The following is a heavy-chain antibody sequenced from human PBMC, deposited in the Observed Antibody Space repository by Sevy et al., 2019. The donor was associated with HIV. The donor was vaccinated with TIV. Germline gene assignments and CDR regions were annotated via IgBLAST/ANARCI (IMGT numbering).Heavy chain of an antibody. V-gene: IGHV4-61*01. CDR3: ASGPRYNHQFYGMDV. CDR1: GASVSSVSNY. Sequence: SETLSLTCTVSGASVSSVSNYWIWIRQPPGKGLEWMGYISDSGSTNYNPSLKRRVTISVDMSKNQFSLNLTSMTAADTAVYYCASGPRYNHQFYGMDVWGQGTTVTVSS. J-gene: IGHJ6*02. D-gene: IGHD1-1*01. CDR2: ISDSGST.